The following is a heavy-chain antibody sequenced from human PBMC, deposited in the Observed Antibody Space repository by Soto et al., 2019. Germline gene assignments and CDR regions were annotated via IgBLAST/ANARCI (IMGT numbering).Heavy chain of an antibody. J-gene: IGHJ1*01. D-gene: IGHD3-22*01. CDR2: IIPILGIA. CDR3: ASHAYYYDSSGYYGFQH. CDR1: GGTFSSYT. Sequence: SVKVSCKASGGTFSSYTISWVRQAPGQGLEWMGRIIPILGIANYAQKFQGRVTITADKSTSTAYMELSSLRSEDTAVYYCASHAYYYDSSGYYGFQHWGQGTLVTVSS. V-gene: IGHV1-69*02.